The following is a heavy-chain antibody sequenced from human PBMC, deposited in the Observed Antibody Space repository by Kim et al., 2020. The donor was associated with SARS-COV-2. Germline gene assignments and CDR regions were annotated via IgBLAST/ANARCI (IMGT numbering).Heavy chain of an antibody. D-gene: IGHD5-18*01. CDR3: ARHGQGGRRTWIQLWQLVGRISAFDI. CDR1: GGSISSSSYY. Sequence: SETLSLTCTVSGGSISSSSYYWGWIRQPPGKGLEWIGSIYYSGSTYYNPSLKSRVTISVDTSKNQFSLKLSSVTAADTAVYYCARHGQGGRRTWIQLWQLVGRISAFDIWGQGTMVTVSS. V-gene: IGHV4-39*01. CDR2: IYYSGST. J-gene: IGHJ3*02.